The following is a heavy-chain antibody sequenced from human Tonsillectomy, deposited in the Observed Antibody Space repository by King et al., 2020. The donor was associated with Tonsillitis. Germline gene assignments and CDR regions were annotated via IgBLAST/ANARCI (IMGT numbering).Heavy chain of an antibody. V-gene: IGHV3-23*04. CDR3: AKGDDVVVPAAVQRDGMDV. D-gene: IGHD2-2*01. CDR2: ISGSGGST. J-gene: IGHJ6*02. CDR1: GFTFSSYA. Sequence: VQLVESGGGLVQPGGSLRLSCAASGFTFSSYAMSWVRQAPGKGLEWVSGISGSGGSTYYADSVKGRFTISRDNSKNTLYLQMNSLRGEDRAVYYCAKGDDVVVPAAVQRDGMDVWGQGTTVTVSS.